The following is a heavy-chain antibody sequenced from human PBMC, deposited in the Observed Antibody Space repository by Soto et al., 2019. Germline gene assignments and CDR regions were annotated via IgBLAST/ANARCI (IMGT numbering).Heavy chain of an antibody. CDR2: IIPIFGTA. V-gene: IGHV1-69*13. Sequence: GASVKVSCKASGGTFSSYAISWVRQAPGQGLEWMGGIIPIFGTANYAQKFQGRVTITADESTSTAYMELSSLRSEDTAVYYCAREGGDITMVRGVIIPNWFDPWGQGTLVTVSS. CDR3: AREGGDITMVRGVIIPNWFDP. CDR1: GGTFSSYA. D-gene: IGHD3-10*01. J-gene: IGHJ5*02.